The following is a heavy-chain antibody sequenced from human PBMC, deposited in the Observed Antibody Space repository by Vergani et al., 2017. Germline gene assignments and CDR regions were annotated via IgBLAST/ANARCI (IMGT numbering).Heavy chain of an antibody. CDR3: ASSYVRYYYYMDV. V-gene: IGHV4-59*01. D-gene: IGHD1-26*01. CDR2: IYYSGST. CDR1: GGSISSYY. Sequence: QVQLQESGPGLVKPSETLSLTCTVSGGSISSYYWSWIRQPPGKGLEWIGYIYYSGSTNYNPSLKSRVTISVDTSKNQFSLKLSSVTAADTAVYYCASSYVRYYYYMDVWGKGTTVTVSS. J-gene: IGHJ6*03.